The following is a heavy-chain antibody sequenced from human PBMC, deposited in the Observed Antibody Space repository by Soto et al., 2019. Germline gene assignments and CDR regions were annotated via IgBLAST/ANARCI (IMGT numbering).Heavy chain of an antibody. CDR3: ARTSYSSSPFCYCMYV. D-gene: IGHD6-6*01. V-gene: IGHV4-31*03. CDR2: IYYSGYT. J-gene: IGHJ6*02. Sequence: QVQLQESGPGLVKPSQTLSLTCSVSGGSLNSDGFYWIWLRKHPGKGLEWMGYIYYSGYTYYNTSRKRRITMSVDTSENQLTLRLSSVTDSYTAVYYCARTSYSSSPFCYCMYVWVQGTTVSVSS. CDR1: GGSLNSDGFY.